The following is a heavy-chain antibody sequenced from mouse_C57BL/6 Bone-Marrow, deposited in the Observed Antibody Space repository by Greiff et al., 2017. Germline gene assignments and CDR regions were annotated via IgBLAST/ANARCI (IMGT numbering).Heavy chain of an antibody. CDR3: ARDFYYYGSSFYWYFDV. V-gene: IGHV1-75*01. D-gene: IGHD1-1*01. CDR1: GYTFTDYY. Sequence: VQLQQSGPELVKPGASVKISCKASGYTFTDYYINWVKQRPGQGLEWIGWIFPGSGSTYYNEKFKGKATLTVDKSSSTAYMLLSSLTSEDSAVYCCARDFYYYGSSFYWYFDVWGTGTTVTVSS. J-gene: IGHJ1*03. CDR2: IFPGSGST.